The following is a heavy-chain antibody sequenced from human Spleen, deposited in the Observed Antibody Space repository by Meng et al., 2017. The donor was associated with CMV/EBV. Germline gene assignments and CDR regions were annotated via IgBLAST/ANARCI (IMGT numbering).Heavy chain of an antibody. V-gene: IGHV3-21*05. Sequence: GGSLRLSCATSGFTFSGYSMNWFRQAPGKGLEWLSYISSSGSHRYYADSVKGRFTISRDNARDLLYLQMNGLRAEDTSVYYCTTTIVTPREVDYWGQGTLVTVSS. J-gene: IGHJ4*02. CDR2: ISSSGSHR. CDR1: GFTFSGYS. D-gene: IGHD1-1*01. CDR3: TTTIVTPREVDY.